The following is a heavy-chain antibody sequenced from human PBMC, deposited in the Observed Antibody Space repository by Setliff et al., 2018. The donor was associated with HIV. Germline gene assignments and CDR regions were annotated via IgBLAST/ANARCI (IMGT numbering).Heavy chain of an antibody. CDR2: ASYDGSNK. CDR3: AKDVYYDSTGYPIDV. Sequence: LRLSCAASGFRFSSFGMHWVRQAPGKGLEWVAVASYDGSNKFYADSVKGRFTISRDKSKNTLYLHMNSLRTEDTAVYYCAKDVYYDSTGYPIDVWGKGTTVTVSS. J-gene: IGHJ6*04. CDR1: GFRFSSFG. V-gene: IGHV3-30*18. D-gene: IGHD3-22*01.